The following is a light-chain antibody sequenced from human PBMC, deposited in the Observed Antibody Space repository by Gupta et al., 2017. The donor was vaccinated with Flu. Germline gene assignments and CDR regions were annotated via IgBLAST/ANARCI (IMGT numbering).Light chain of an antibody. CDR2: WAS. V-gene: IGKV4-1*01. J-gene: IGKJ4*01. Sequence: SLGERATINCKPSQNILYDASEKNYLSWYQQKPGQPPKVLINWASIREPGVPDRFSGSGSGTDFTLTINSLQAEDVAVYYCQQSYDIPLTFGGGTKVQIK. CDR3: QQSYDIPLT. CDR1: QNILYDASEKNY.